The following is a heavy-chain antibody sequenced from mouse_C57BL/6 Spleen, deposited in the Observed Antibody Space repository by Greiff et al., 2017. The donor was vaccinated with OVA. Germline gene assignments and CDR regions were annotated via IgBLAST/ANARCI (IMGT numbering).Heavy chain of an antibody. Sequence: QVQLQQSGPGLVAPSQSLSITCTVSGFSLTSYAISWVRQPPGKGLEWLGVIWTGGGTNYNSALKSRLSISKDNSKSQVFLKMNSLQTDDTARYYCARGGITSYYYAMDYWGQGTSVTVSS. D-gene: IGHD2-4*01. V-gene: IGHV2-9-1*01. CDR1: GFSLTSYA. CDR2: IWTGGGT. J-gene: IGHJ4*01. CDR3: ARGGITSYYYAMDY.